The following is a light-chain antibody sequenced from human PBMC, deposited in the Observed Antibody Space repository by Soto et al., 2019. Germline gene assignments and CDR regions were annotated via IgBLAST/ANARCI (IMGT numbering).Light chain of an antibody. CDR3: CSDPSYTLFYV. Sequence: QSALTQPASVSGSPGQSITISCTGTSSDVASYKLVSWYQHHPGKAPKLMIYEGSKRPSGVSNRFSGSMSGDTASLTISGLQAEDEADYYGCSDPSYTLFYVFGAGTKVTVL. J-gene: IGLJ1*01. CDR2: EGS. CDR1: SSDVASYKL. V-gene: IGLV2-23*01.